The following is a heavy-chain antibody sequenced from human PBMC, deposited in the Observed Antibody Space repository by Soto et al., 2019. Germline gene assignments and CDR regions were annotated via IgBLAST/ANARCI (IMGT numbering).Heavy chain of an antibody. J-gene: IGHJ5*02. Sequence: QVQLVESGGGVVQPGRSLRLSCAASGFNFSNYAMHWVRQVPGKGLEWVAVISYDGSNKYYADSVKGRFTISRDISKNTLYLQIIRLTPEVTAVYYCARDLREYQLLHWFDPWGQGTLVTVSS. CDR3: ARDLREYQLLHWFDP. CDR2: ISYDGSNK. D-gene: IGHD2-2*01. V-gene: IGHV3-30*03. CDR1: GFNFSNYA.